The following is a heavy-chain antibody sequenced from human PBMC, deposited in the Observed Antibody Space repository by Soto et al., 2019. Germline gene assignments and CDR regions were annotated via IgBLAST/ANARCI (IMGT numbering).Heavy chain of an antibody. J-gene: IGHJ3*02. V-gene: IGHV1-69*13. D-gene: IGHD3-22*01. CDR3: ARSYDSSETHGLDI. CDR2: FIPMFGTT. CDR1: GGTFSSYP. Sequence: SVQVSCKASGGTFSSYPLSWLRQAPAQRLEWMGGFIPMFGTTNYAQKFQDRLTITADESTGTAYMELSSLRAEDTALYSCARSYDSSETHGLDIWGQGTVVTVSS.